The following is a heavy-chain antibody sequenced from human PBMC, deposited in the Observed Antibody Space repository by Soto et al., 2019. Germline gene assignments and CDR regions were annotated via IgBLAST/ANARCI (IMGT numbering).Heavy chain of an antibody. D-gene: IGHD3-3*01. CDR1: GYTLTELS. J-gene: IGHJ5*02. V-gene: IGHV1-24*01. CDR2: FDLEDGET. Sequence: EASVKVSCKVSGYTLTELSMHWVRQAPGKGLEWMGGFDLEDGETIYAQKFQGRVTMTEDTSTDTAYMELSSLRSEDTAVYYCATLGNDFWSGPNNWFDPWGQGTLVTVSS. CDR3: ATLGNDFWSGPNNWFDP.